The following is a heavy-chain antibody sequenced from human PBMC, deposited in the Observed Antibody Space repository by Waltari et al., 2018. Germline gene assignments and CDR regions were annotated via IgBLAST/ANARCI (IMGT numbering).Heavy chain of an antibody. J-gene: IGHJ6*02. CDR2: INTNTGNP. CDR1: GYTFTSYA. CDR3: ARIPPASDYIWGSYRYLWYYYYGMDV. V-gene: IGHV7-4-1*02. Sequence: QVQLVQSGSELKKPGASVKVSCKASGYTFTSYAMNWVRQAPGQGLEWMGWINTNTGNPTYAQGFTGRFVFSLDTSVSTAYLQISSLKAEDTAVYYCARIPPASDYIWGSYRYLWYYYYGMDVWGQGTTVTVSS. D-gene: IGHD3-16*02.